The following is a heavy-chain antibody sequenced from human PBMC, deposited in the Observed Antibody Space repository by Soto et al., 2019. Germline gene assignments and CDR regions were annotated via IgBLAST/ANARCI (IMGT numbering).Heavy chain of an antibody. CDR1: GGTFSSYA. D-gene: IGHD3-22*01. J-gene: IGHJ6*02. Sequence: SVKVSCKASGGTFSSYAISWVRQAPGQGLEWMGGIIPIFGTANYAQKFQGRVTITADESTSTAYMELSSLRSEDTAVYYCAKYYYDSSGYYSDYYYGMEVWGPGTTVTVSS. V-gene: IGHV1-69*13. CDR2: IIPIFGTA. CDR3: AKYYYDSSGYYSDYYYGMEV.